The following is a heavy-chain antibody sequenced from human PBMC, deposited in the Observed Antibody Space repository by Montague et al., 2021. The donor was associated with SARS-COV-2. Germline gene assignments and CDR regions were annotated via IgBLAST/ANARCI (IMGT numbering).Heavy chain of an antibody. J-gene: IGHJ5*02. Sequence: SETLSLTCTVSGGSISSSSYYWGWIRQPPGKRLEWIGSIYYSGSTYYNPSLKSRVTISVDTSKNQLSLKLSSVTAADTAVYYCARLKAPYCSSTSCYSASWFDPWGQGTLVTVSS. CDR2: IYYSGST. D-gene: IGHD2-2*01. V-gene: IGHV4-39*01. CDR3: ARLKAPYCSSTSCYSASWFDP. CDR1: GGSISSSSYY.